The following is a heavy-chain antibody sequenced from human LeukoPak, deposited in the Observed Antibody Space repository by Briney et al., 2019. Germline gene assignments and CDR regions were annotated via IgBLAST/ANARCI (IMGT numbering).Heavy chain of an antibody. CDR3: ARDLYYYDSSGYYFEHFDY. D-gene: IGHD3-22*01. V-gene: IGHV3-30*04. CDR2: ISYDGSNK. Sequence: GGSLRLSCAASGFTFSSYAMHWVRQAPGKGLEWVAVISYDGSNKYYADSVKGRFTVSRDNSKNTLYLQMNSLRAEDTAVYYCARDLYYYDSSGYYFEHFDYWGQGTLVTVSS. J-gene: IGHJ4*02. CDR1: GFTFSSYA.